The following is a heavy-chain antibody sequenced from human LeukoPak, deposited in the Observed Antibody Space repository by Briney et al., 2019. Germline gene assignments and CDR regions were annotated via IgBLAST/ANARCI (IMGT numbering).Heavy chain of an antibody. CDR3: ATDIIRGVMDY. J-gene: IGHJ4*02. V-gene: IGHV3-21*01. D-gene: IGHD3-10*01. CDR2: ISSSRSYI. Sequence: GGSLRLSCAASAFTFISYNMNWVRQAAGKGLEWFSSISSSRSYIYYADSVKGRFTISRDNAKNSLYLQMNSLRAEDTAVYYCATDIIRGVMDYWGQGSLVTVSS. CDR1: AFTFISYN.